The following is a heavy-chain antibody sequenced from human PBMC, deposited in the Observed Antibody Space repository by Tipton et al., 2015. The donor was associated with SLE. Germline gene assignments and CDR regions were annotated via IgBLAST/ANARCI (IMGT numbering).Heavy chain of an antibody. J-gene: IGHJ6*02. CDR2: IQNDGRT. Sequence: SLRLSCAASGFTFSSYSMTWVRQAPGKGLEWVSFIQNDGRTYYADSVKGRFTISRDNAKNSLYLQMNSLRAEDTAVYYCATDNYGDYYYYGMDVWGQGTTVTVSS. CDR1: GFTFSSYS. CDR3: ATDNYGDYYYYGMDV. V-gene: IGHV3-66*01. D-gene: IGHD5-24*01.